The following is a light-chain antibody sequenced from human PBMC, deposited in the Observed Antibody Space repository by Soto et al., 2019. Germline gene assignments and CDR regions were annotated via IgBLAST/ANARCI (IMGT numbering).Light chain of an antibody. CDR1: QTISTY. J-gene: IGKJ2*01. V-gene: IGKV1-39*01. Sequence: DLQMTQSPSCLSASVGDRFTITCRASQTISTYLNWYQQKKGKAPRXXIYDASSLLSGVPSRFSGSGYGTDFNLTIASLQTEDFSTYYCQQSDSTPYTFGQGTKVDIK. CDR2: DAS. CDR3: QQSDSTPYT.